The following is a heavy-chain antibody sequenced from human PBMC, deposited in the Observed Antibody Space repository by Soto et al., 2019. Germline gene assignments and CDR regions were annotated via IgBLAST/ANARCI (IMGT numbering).Heavy chain of an antibody. D-gene: IGHD2-15*01. CDR3: ARDHSPEVVEDAFDM. CDR1: GFSLNSYS. CDR2: MSFDGSNK. V-gene: IGHV3-30-3*01. J-gene: IGHJ3*02. Sequence: QVHLVESGGGVVQPGKSLTLSCAASGFSLNSYSVNWVRQAPGKGLEWVAIMSFDGSNKFYGDSVKGRFSISRDSPKNTVFLQMTSLRIEDTAVYYCARDHSPEVVEDAFDMWGQGTTVTVSS.